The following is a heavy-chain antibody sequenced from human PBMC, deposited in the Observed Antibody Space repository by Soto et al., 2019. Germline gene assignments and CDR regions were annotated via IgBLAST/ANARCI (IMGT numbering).Heavy chain of an antibody. CDR2: IIPIFGTA. CDR3: ARDGRSDPPRSSYYYGMDV. CDR1: GGTFSSYA. J-gene: IGHJ6*02. Sequence: QVQLVQSGAEVKKPGSSVKVSCKASGGTFSSYAISWVRQAPGQGLEWMGGIIPIFGTANYAQKFQGRVTITADEXTSPAXXELSSLRAEDTAVYYCARDGRSDPPRSSYYYGMDVWGQGTTVTVSS. V-gene: IGHV1-69*12. D-gene: IGHD2-15*01.